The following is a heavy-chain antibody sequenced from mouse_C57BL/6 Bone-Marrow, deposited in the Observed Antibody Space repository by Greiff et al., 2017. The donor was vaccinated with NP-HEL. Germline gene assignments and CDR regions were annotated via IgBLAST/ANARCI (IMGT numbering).Heavy chain of an antibody. V-gene: IGHV1-78*01. CDR3: AREGIPTTWFAY. Sequence: VQGVESDAELVKPGASVKISCKVSGYTFTDHTIHWMKQRPEQGLEWIGYIYPRDGSTKYNEKFKGKATLTADKSSSTAYMQLNSLTSEDSAVYFCAREGIPTTWFAYWGQGTLVTVSA. CDR1: GYTFTDHT. CDR2: IYPRDGST. J-gene: IGHJ3*01. D-gene: IGHD1-1*01.